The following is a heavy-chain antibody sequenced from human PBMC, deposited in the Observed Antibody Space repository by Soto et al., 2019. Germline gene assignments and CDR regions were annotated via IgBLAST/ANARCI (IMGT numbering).Heavy chain of an antibody. Sequence: SETLSLTCSVSGGSIISHYWSWIRQPPGKGLEYIGYIHYSGSTDYNPSLKSRLTISVDTSKNQFSLKLSSVTAADTAVYYCARGRWSLAYWGQGTLVTVSS. CDR2: IHYSGST. D-gene: IGHD2-15*01. V-gene: IGHV4-59*11. CDR3: ARGRWSLAY. J-gene: IGHJ4*02. CDR1: GGSIISHY.